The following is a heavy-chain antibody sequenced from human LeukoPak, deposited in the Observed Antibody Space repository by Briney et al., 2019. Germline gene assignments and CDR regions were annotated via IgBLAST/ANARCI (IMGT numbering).Heavy chain of an antibody. CDR3: AKSHYYGISGYCDY. D-gene: IGHD3-22*01. J-gene: IGHJ4*02. CDR2: ISGSGDDT. V-gene: IGHV3-23*01. CDR1: GFTFSSYA. Sequence: PGGSLRLSCAASGFTFSSYAMSWVRQAPGEGLEWVSAISGSGDDTYYADSVKGRFTISKDNSKNTLYLQMNSLRAEDTAVYYCAKSHYYGISGYCDYWGQGTLVTVSS.